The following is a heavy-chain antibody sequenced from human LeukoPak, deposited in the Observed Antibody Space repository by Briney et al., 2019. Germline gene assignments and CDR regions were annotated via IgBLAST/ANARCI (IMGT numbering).Heavy chain of an antibody. CDR3: ARDSERIAAAGTGFDP. J-gene: IGHJ5*02. CDR1: GGSISSYY. Sequence: SETLSLTCTVSGGSISSYYWSWLRQPPGKGLEWIGYIYYSGSTNYNPSLKSRVTISVDTSKNQFSLKLSSVTAADTAVYYCARDSERIAAAGTGFDPWGQGTLVTVSS. D-gene: IGHD6-13*01. CDR2: IYYSGST. V-gene: IGHV4-59*01.